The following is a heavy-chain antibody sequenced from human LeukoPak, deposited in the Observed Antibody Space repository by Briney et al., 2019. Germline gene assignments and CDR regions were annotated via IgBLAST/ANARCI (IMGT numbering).Heavy chain of an antibody. V-gene: IGHV3-21*01. CDR3: ARDSVAGDGYNIPGY. J-gene: IGHJ4*02. Sequence: PGGSLSPSWAAPRSTLSGIRMNWVRQPPGRGRGWVSSITSSSNYIYYADSVKGRFTISRDNAKNSLYLQMNSLRAEDTAVYYCARDSVAGDGYNIPGYWGQGTLVTVSS. D-gene: IGHD5-24*01. CDR1: RSTLSGIR. CDR2: ITSSSNYI.